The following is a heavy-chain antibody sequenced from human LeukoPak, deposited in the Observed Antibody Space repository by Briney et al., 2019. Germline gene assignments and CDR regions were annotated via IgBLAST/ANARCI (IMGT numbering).Heavy chain of an antibody. CDR3: VRVAGY. J-gene: IGHJ4*02. V-gene: IGHV3-64D*06. CDR1: GFTFSTYV. CDR2: ISSNGDNT. Sequence: GGSLRLSCSVSGFTFSTYVMHWVRQAPGKGLEYVSAISSNGDNTYYADHVKGRFTISRDNSKNTLYLQMSSVRADDTAGYYCVRVAGYWGQGTLVTVSS.